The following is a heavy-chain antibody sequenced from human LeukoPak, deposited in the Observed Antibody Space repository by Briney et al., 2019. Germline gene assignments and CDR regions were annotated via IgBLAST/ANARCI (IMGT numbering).Heavy chain of an antibody. V-gene: IGHV4-59*01. D-gene: IGHD3-3*01. Sequence: SETLSLTCTVSGGSISGYYWSWIRQPPGEGLGWIGYIYYSGSTNYNPSLKSRVTISVDTSKNQFSLKLSSVTAADTAVYYCARVNNFWSGYPAPNCFDPWGQGTLVTVSS. J-gene: IGHJ5*02. CDR2: IYYSGST. CDR1: GGSISGYY. CDR3: ARVNNFWSGYPAPNCFDP.